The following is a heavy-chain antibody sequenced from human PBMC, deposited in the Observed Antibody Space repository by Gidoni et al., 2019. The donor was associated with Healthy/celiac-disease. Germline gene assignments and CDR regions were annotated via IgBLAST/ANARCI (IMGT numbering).Heavy chain of an antibody. CDR3: ARHKSRERSGPGWLFGY. Sequence: QLQLQGSGPGLVKPSETLSLTCTVSGGSISSSSYYWGWIRQPPGKGLEWIGSIYYSGSTYYNPSLKSRVTISVDTSKNQFSLKLSSVTAADTAVYYCARHKSRERSGPGWLFGYWGQGTLVTVSS. D-gene: IGHD3-22*01. CDR1: GGSISSSSYY. J-gene: IGHJ4*02. V-gene: IGHV4-39*01. CDR2: IYYSGST.